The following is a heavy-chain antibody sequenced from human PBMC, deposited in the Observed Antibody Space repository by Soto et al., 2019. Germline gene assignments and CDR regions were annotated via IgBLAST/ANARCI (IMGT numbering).Heavy chain of an antibody. V-gene: IGHV1-18*01. D-gene: IGHD1-1*01. J-gene: IGHJ4*02. CDR2: ISAHNGNT. Sequence: QVHLVQSGAEVKKPGASVKVSCQGSGYAFTTYGITWVRQAPGQGLEWKGWISAHNGNTNYAQKLQGRVTVTRDTSTSTAYMELRSLRYDDTAVDYCARGRYGDYWGQGALVTVSS. CDR1: GYAFTTYG. CDR3: ARGRYGDY.